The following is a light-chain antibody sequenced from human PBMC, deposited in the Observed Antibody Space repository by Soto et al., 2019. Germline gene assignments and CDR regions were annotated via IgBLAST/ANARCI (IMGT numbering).Light chain of an antibody. V-gene: IGLV2-11*01. CDR1: SSDFGGYNY. Sequence: QSVLTQPRSVSGSPGQSVTISCTGTSSDFGGYNYVSWYQHHPGKAPKLMIYDVSERPSGVPDRFSGSKSGNTASLTISGLQAEDEADYYCSSYTSSSTFFGTGTKVTVL. CDR3: SSYTSSSTF. J-gene: IGLJ1*01. CDR2: DVS.